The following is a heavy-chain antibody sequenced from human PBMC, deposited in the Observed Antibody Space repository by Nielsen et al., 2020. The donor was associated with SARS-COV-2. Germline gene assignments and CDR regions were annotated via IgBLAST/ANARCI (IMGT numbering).Heavy chain of an antibody. D-gene: IGHD3-16*01. CDR2: ISYTGNT. V-gene: IGHV4-59*08. CDR3: ARGGSYFDY. CDR1: SGTISRSY. Sequence: SETLSLTCSVSSGTISRSYWTWIRQPPGKGLEYIGYISYTGNTYSDPSLKSRVTISRDTSKNQFSLKLTSVTAADTAVYYCARGGSYFDYWGQGTLVAVSS. J-gene: IGHJ4*02.